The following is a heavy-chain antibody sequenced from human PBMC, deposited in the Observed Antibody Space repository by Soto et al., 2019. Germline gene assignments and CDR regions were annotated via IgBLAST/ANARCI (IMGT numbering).Heavy chain of an antibody. CDR1: GYTFTSYY. Sequence: QVQLVQSGAEVKKPGASVKVSCKASGYTFTSYYMHWVRQAPGQGLEWMGIINPSGGSTSYAQKSQGRVTMTRDTSTSTVYMELSSLRSEDTAVYYCASSAGVVAAIFDYWGQGTLVTVSS. J-gene: IGHJ4*02. CDR3: ASSAGVVAAIFDY. V-gene: IGHV1-46*01. D-gene: IGHD2-15*01. CDR2: INPSGGST.